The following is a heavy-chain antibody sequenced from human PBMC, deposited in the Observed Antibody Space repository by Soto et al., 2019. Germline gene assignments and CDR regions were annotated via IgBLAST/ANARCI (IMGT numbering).Heavy chain of an antibody. CDR1: GFTFSSYS. D-gene: IGHD6-6*01. CDR2: ISSSSSYI. Sequence: EVQLVESGGGLVKPGGSLRLSCAASGFTFSSYSMNWVRQAPGKGLEWVSSISSSSSYIYYADSVKGRFTISRDKAKNSLYLQMNSMRAEDAAVYYCGSIAARPQGYYYYYGMDVWGQGTTVTVSS. V-gene: IGHV3-21*06. CDR3: GSIAARPQGYYYYYGMDV. J-gene: IGHJ6*02.